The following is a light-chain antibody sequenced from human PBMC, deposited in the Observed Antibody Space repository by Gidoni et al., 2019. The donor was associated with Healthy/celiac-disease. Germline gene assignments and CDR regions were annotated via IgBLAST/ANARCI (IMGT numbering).Light chain of an antibody. CDR2: DAS. J-gene: IGKJ4*01. CDR3: QQRSNWF. V-gene: IGKV3-11*01. Sequence: EIVLTQSPATLSLSPGERATLSCRASQSVSSYLAWYQQKPGQAPRLLIYDASNRATGIPARFSGSGSGTDFTLTISSLEPEDFAVYYCQQRSNWFFGGXTKVEIK. CDR1: QSVSSY.